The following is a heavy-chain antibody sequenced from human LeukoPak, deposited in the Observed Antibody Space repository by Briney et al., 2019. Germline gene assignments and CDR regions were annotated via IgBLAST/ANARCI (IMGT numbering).Heavy chain of an antibody. Sequence: PGESLRLSCAASGFTFSTYDMHWVRQATGKGLEWISGINPAGDTYYRGSVKGRFTISREDAKNSLYLQMNSLRVGDTAVYYCARGDCSGGSCASMDVWGQGTTVTVSS. CDR2: INPAGDT. V-gene: IGHV3-13*04. J-gene: IGHJ6*02. CDR3: ARGDCSGGSCASMDV. D-gene: IGHD2-15*01. CDR1: GFTFSTYD.